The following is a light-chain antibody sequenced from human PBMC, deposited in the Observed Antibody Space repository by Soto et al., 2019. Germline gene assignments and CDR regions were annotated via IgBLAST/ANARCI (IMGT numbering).Light chain of an antibody. Sequence: DIQMTQSPSTLSASVGDRVTITCRASQRIGSWLAWYQQKPGKAPKVLIYKASNLASGVPSRFSGSGSGTEFTLTISSLQPDDCATYYCQRYDSYRTFGQGTKVEI. CDR2: KAS. CDR1: QRIGSW. J-gene: IGKJ1*01. CDR3: QRYDSYRT. V-gene: IGKV1-5*03.